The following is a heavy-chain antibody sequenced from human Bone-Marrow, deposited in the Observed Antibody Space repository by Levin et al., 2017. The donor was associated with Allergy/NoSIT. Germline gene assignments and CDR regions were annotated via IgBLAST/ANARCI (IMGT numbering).Heavy chain of an antibody. Sequence: SQTLSLPCTVSGGSIRSYYWSWIRQPPGKGLEWIGYIFSNGITNYNPSLKSRVTISVDTSKNQISLKLNSVTAADTAVYYCARHSEWGTGTYYFDYWGQGTLVTVSS. D-gene: IGHD3-16*01. CDR2: IFSNGIT. J-gene: IGHJ4*02. V-gene: IGHV4-59*08. CDR1: GGSIRSYY. CDR3: ARHSEWGTGTYYFDY.